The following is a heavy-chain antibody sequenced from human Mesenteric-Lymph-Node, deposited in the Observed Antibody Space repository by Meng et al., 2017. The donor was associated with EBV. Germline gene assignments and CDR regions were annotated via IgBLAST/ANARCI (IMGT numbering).Heavy chain of an antibody. D-gene: IGHD3-22*01. Sequence: QQQLDRSLFVKPSASPSPHMHISGASMRGPTWWSRLRQPPGKGLECIGEVYHSGSTNYNPSLTSRVSMSVATSKNHFSLKLTSVTAADTAMYYCAEVLNGYYYFDYWGQGTLVTVSS. CDR2: VYHSGST. J-gene: IGHJ4*02. V-gene: IGHV4-4*02. CDR1: GASMRGPTW. CDR3: AEVLNGYYYFDY.